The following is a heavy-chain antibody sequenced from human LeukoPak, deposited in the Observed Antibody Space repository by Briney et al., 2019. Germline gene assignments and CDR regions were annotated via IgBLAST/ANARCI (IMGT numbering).Heavy chain of an antibody. CDR3: AKSLTARINDAFDI. J-gene: IGHJ3*02. D-gene: IGHD5-12*01. Sequence: GESLKISCKGSGYSFPNYWIAWVRQMPGTGLEWMGIIYPGDSDTRYSPSFQGQVTISADKSTSTAYLQWSSLKASDTAMYCCAKSLTARINDAFDIWGQGTMVTVSS. CDR2: IYPGDSDT. CDR1: GYSFPNYW. V-gene: IGHV5-51*01.